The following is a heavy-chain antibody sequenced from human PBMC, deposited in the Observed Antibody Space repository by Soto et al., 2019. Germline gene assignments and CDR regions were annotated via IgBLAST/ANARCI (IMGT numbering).Heavy chain of an antibody. CDR3: ASGAGQLGVAVYFDY. V-gene: IGHV3-30-3*01. CDR2: ISHDGGNT. D-gene: IGHD7-27*01. CDR1: GFTFSNTP. Sequence: QVQLVESGGGVVQPGRSLKVSCAASGFTFSNTPMHWVRQAPGKGLEWVATISHDGGNTYYPDYVKGRFTISRDDSKSTRYPQMNSLRAEGAAVYYGASGAGQLGVAVYFDYWGQGTLVTVSS. J-gene: IGHJ4*02.